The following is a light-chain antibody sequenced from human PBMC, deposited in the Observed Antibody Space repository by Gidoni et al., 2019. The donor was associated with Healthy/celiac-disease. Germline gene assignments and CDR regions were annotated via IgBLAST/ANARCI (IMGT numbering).Light chain of an antibody. CDR1: SSDVGSYNL. Sequence: QSAMTQPASVSGSPGQSITTSCTGTSSDVGSYNLVSWYQQHPGKAPKLMIYEGSKRPSGVSNRFSGSKSGNTASLTISVLQAEDEADYYCCSYAGSSTYVFGTGTKVTVL. V-gene: IGLV2-23*01. J-gene: IGLJ1*01. CDR3: CSYAGSSTYV. CDR2: EGS.